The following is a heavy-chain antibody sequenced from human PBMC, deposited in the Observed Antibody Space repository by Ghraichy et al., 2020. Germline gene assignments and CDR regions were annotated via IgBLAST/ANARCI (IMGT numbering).Heavy chain of an antibody. CDR2: ISSSTMYI. CDR3: SRGGGAGTPVLYHMDV. V-gene: IGHV3-21*01. D-gene: IGHD6-19*01. Sequence: GGSLRLSCVASGLMFSPNTMNWVRQAPGKGLEWVSSISSSTMYIYYADSVKGRFTIPRDNAQNSLYLQMNSLRAEDTAVYYCSRGGGAGTPVLYHMDVWGLGTTVTVSS. CDR1: GLMFSPNT. J-gene: IGHJ6*02.